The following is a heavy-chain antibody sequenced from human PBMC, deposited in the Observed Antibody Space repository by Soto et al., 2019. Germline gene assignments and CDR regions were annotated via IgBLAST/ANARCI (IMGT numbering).Heavy chain of an antibody. V-gene: IGHV4-31*03. CDR2: IYYSGST. CDR1: GGSISSGGYY. Sequence: LSLTCTVSGGSISSGGYYWSWIRQHPGKGLEWIGYIYYSGSTYYNPSLKSRVTISVDTSKNQFSLKLSSVTAADTAVYYCARKGGVAAAYDYWGQGTLVTVSS. J-gene: IGHJ4*02. CDR3: ARKGGVAAAYDY. D-gene: IGHD6-13*01.